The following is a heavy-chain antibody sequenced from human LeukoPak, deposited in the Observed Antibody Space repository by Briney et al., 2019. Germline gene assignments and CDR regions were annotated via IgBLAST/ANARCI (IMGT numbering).Heavy chain of an antibody. Sequence: GASVKVSCKASGYTFTSYGISWVRQAPGQGLEWMGWISAYNGNTNYAQKLQGRVTMTTDTSASTAYMELRSLRSDDTAVYYCARVERLRLGELSPDTFDYWGQGTLVTVSS. J-gene: IGHJ4*02. D-gene: IGHD3-16*02. CDR3: ARVERLRLGELSPDTFDY. V-gene: IGHV1-18*01. CDR1: GYTFTSYG. CDR2: ISAYNGNT.